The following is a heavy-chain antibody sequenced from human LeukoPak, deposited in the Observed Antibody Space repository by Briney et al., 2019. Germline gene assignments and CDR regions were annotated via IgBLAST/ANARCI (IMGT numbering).Heavy chain of an antibody. CDR1: DGSISSYH. V-gene: IGHV4-4*07. D-gene: IGHD1-26*01. CDR2: IYSSGST. CDR3: ARGLKYSGTYGWFDP. Sequence: SETLSLTCTVSDGSISSYHWSWIRQSAGKGLEWIGRIYSSGSTNYNPSLKSRVTMSVDTSKNQFSLKLSSVTAGDTAVYYCARGLKYSGTYGWFDPWGQGTPVTVSS. J-gene: IGHJ5*02.